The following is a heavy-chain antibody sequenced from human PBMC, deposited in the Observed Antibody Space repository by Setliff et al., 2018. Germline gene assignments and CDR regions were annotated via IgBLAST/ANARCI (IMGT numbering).Heavy chain of an antibody. D-gene: IGHD6-13*01. J-gene: IGHJ6*03. Sequence: SGGSLRLSCAASGFTVSSNYMSWVRQAPGKGLEWVSVIYSCGSTYYADSVKGRFTISRDNSKNTLYLQMNSLRAEDTAVYYCTKTRGITYYYYYMDVWGKGTTVTVSS. CDR1: GFTVSSNY. CDR2: IYSCGST. V-gene: IGHV3-66*01. CDR3: TKTRGITYYYYYMDV.